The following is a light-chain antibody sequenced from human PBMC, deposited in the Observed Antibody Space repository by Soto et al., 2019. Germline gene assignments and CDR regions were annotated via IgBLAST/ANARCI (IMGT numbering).Light chain of an antibody. V-gene: IGKV3-20*01. CDR1: QSVSSSY. Sequence: EIVLTQSRCTLSLSPGERATLSCRAIQSVSSSYLAWYQQKPGQAPRLLIYGASSRATGIPDRLSGSGSGTDFTLTISRLEPDDFATYYCQQYETYSPWTFGQGTKVDIK. CDR2: GAS. J-gene: IGKJ1*01. CDR3: QQYETYSPWT.